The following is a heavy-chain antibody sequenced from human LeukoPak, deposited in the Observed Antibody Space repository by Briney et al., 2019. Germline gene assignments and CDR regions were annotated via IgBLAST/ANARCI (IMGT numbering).Heavy chain of an antibody. D-gene: IGHD6-6*01. CDR1: GFSVSNTS. J-gene: IGHJ6*02. CDR2: IYSGDSGVST. V-gene: IGHV3-53*04. Sequence: GGSLRLSCAASGFSVSNTSMSWVRQAPGKGLEWVSVIYSGDSGVSTYYADSVKGRFTISRHNSKNTLYLQMSSLRAEDTAVYFCARSAARLRYYYAMDVWGQGTTVTVCS. CDR3: ARSAARLRYYYAMDV.